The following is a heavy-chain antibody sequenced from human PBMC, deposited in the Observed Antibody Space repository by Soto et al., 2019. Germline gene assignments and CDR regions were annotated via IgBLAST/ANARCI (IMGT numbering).Heavy chain of an antibody. V-gene: IGHV1-18*01. Sequence: QVQLVQSGDEVKKPGASVKVSCKDSGYILVNYGIAWVRQAPGQGLEWMGWISPYTGNTHSATKVQGRLTMTTDTSTGTAYMDLGSLTSDDTAVYYCVMVDNYVTPTPQDVWVQGTTVTVSS. J-gene: IGHJ6*02. CDR2: ISPYTGNT. CDR3: VMVDNYVTPTPQDV. D-gene: IGHD3-16*01. CDR1: GYILVNYG.